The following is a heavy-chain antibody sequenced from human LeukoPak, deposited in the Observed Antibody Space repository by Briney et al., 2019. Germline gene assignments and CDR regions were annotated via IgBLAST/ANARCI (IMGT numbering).Heavy chain of an antibody. CDR1: GGSFSGYY. CDR3: ARGHSVYGSGSHSYYFDY. V-gene: IGHV4-34*01. Sequence: PSETLSLTCAVYGGSFSGYYWSWTRQPPGKGLEWIGEINHSGSTNYNPSLKSRVTISVDTSKNQFSLKLSSVTAADTAVYYCARGHSVYGSGSHSYYFDYWGQGTLVTVSS. CDR2: INHSGST. J-gene: IGHJ4*02. D-gene: IGHD3-10*01.